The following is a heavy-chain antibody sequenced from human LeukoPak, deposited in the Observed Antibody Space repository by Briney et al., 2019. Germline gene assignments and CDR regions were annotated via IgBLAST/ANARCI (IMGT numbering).Heavy chain of an antibody. J-gene: IGHJ4*02. CDR3: ARGRLGIVARGPDY. Sequence: SDTLSLTCTVSGTSISNYYWSWIRQPAGKGLEWIGRIYTSGSTSYNPSLKSRVTMSVDTSKNQFSLELNSVTAADTAVYYCARGRLGIVARGPDYWGQGTLVTVSS. D-gene: IGHD2/OR15-2a*01. CDR2: IYTSGST. CDR1: GTSISNYY. V-gene: IGHV4-4*07.